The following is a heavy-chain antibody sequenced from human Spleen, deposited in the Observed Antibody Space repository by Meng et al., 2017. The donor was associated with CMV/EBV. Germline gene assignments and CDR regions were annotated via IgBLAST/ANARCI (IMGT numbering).Heavy chain of an antibody. V-gene: IGHV3-30*04. Sequence: SGFTFSTFPILWVRQAPGKGLEWVALISYDGSREYYADSVKGRFSISRDNSNNTAHLLMNRLRIEDTGVYYCARTRRQQLLHGRFDPWGQGTLVTVSS. D-gene: IGHD5-24*01. CDR3: ARTRRQQLLHGRFDP. CDR2: ISYDGSRE. CDR1: GFTFSTFP. J-gene: IGHJ5*02.